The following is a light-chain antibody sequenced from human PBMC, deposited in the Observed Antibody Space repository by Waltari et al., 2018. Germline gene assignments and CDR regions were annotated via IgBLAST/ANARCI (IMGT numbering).Light chain of an antibody. CDR1: QSVLYNIDNKNY. J-gene: IGKJ2*01. CDR2: WAS. CDR3: QKYYDIPVT. Sequence: DIVMTQSRHPLPVSLGERATLNCTLSQSVLYNIDNKNYIAWYQQKPCQSPKLLIYWASTRESGVPDRFSGSGSGTDFSLTISGLQTNNVAIYVCQKYYDIPVTFDHGTRLEIK. V-gene: IGKV4-1*01.